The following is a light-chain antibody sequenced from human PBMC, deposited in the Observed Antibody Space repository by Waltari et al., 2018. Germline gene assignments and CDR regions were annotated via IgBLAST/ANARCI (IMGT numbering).Light chain of an antibody. J-gene: IGKJ1*01. V-gene: IGKV1-12*02. CDR2: AAS. CDR3: QQANSFPWT. CDR1: QGISSW. Sequence: DTQMTQTTSSETASEGDRVHTTCRASQGISSWLAWYQQKPGKAPKLLIYAASSLQSGVPSRFSGSGSGTDFTLTISSLQPEDFATYYCQQANSFPWTFGQGTKVEIK.